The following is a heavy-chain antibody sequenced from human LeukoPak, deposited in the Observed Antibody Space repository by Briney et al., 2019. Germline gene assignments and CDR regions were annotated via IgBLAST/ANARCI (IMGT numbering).Heavy chain of an antibody. Sequence: SETLSPTCTVSGGSISSGSYYWSWIRQPAGKGLEWIGRIYTSGSTNYNPSLKSRVTISVDTPKNQFSLKLSSVTAADTAVYYCARFYSTKPHGDYWGQGTLVTVSS. CDR2: IYTSGST. J-gene: IGHJ4*02. CDR1: GGSISSGSYY. CDR3: ARFYSTKPHGDY. V-gene: IGHV4-61*02. D-gene: IGHD4-11*01.